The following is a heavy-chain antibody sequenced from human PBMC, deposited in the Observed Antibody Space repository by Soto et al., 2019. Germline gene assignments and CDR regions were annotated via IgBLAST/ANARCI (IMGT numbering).Heavy chain of an antibody. Sequence: SQTLSLTCVISGDSVSSNSAGWNWIRQSPSRGLEWLGRTYYKSKWNNDYALSVKSRITIDPDTSKNQFSLHLYSVTPEDTAVYYCSGITWFRGMDVWGQGTPVTVSS. V-gene: IGHV6-1*01. J-gene: IGHJ6*02. CDR2: TYYKSKWNN. CDR3: SGITWFRGMDV. D-gene: IGHD3-10*01. CDR1: GDSVSSNSAG.